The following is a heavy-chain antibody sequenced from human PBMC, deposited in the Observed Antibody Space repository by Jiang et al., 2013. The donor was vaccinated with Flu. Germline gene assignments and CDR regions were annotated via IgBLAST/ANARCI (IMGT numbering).Heavy chain of an antibody. CDR2: IYSGGGT. V-gene: IGHV3-53*01. CDR1: GFSVGTNY. Sequence: QLVESGGGLIQPGGSLRLSCAASGFSVGTNYMSWVRQAPGKGLEWVSVIYSGGGTYYADSVKGRFTISKDNSKNTLYLQMNSLRAEDTAVYYCARERGMSATTYLDSWGQGTLVTVSS. CDR3: ARERGMSATTYLDS. D-gene: IGHD5-24*01. J-gene: IGHJ4*02.